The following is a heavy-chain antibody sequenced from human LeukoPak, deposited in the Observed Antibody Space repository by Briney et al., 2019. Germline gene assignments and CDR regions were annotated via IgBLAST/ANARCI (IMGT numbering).Heavy chain of an antibody. D-gene: IGHD3-22*01. CDR3: ARVRPYYYDSKRSVFDY. V-gene: IGHV4-34*01. J-gene: IGHJ4*02. CDR1: GGSFSGYY. CDR2: INHSGST. Sequence: SETLSLTCAVYGGSFSGYYWSWIRQPPGKGLEWIGEINHSGSTNYSPSLKSRVTISVDTSKNQFSLKLSSVTAADTAVYYCARVRPYYYDSKRSVFDYWGQGTLVTVSS.